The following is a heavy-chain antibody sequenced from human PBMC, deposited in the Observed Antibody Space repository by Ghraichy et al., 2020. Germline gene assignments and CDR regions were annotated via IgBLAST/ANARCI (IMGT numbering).Heavy chain of an antibody. Sequence: ASVKVSCKASGYTFTSYGISWVRQAPGQGLEWMGWISAYNGNTNYAQKLQGRVTMTTDTSTSTAYMELRSLRSDDTAVYYCARDIYDFWSGYYLVGYYYYGMDVWGQGTTVTVSS. D-gene: IGHD3-3*01. CDR1: GYTFTSYG. CDR3: ARDIYDFWSGYYLVGYYYYGMDV. J-gene: IGHJ6*02. V-gene: IGHV1-18*01. CDR2: ISAYNGNT.